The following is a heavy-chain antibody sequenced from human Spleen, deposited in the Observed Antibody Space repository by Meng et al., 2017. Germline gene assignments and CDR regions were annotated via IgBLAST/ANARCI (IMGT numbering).Heavy chain of an antibody. CDR2: IYYTGNT. V-gene: IGHV4-31*09. J-gene: IGHJ1*01. D-gene: IGHD3-10*01. Sequence: QVQLQESGPGLVKPSQTLSLTCTVSGASISRIGYYWSWIRQHPGKGLEWVGYIYYTGNTDYNPSLNSRVSMSIDKSRNQFSLKLTSVTAADTAVYYCLRGSGGSVWGQGTLVTVSS. CDR3: LRGSGGSV. CDR1: GASISRIGYY.